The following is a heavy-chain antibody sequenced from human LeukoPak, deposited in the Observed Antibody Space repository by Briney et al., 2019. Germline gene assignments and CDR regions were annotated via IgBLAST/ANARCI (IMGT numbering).Heavy chain of an antibody. D-gene: IGHD6-13*01. CDR1: GGSFSGYY. CDR2: INHSGST. V-gene: IGHV4-34*01. Sequence: SETLSLTCAVYGGSFSGYYWSWIRQPPGKGLEWIGEINHSGSTNYNPSLKSRVTISVDTSKNQFSLKLSSVTAADTAVYYCARAAELPGIAAAGTGFDYWGQGTLVTVSS. CDR3: ARAAELPGIAAAGTGFDY. J-gene: IGHJ4*02.